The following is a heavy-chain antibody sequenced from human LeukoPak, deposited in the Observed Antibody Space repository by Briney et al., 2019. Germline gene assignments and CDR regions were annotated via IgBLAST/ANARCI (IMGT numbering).Heavy chain of an antibody. CDR3: ARTGARYFDF. CDR2: IYYSGTT. J-gene: IGHJ4*02. CDR1: GVSMSSGGNY. V-gene: IGHV4-31*03. Sequence: PSQTLSLTCTVSGVSMSSGGNYWSWIRQHPGKGLGWIGYIYYSGTTQYNPSFKSRITISVDASKNQFSLRLSSVTVADTAVYFCARTGARYFDFWGRGTLVTVSS. D-gene: IGHD1-14*01.